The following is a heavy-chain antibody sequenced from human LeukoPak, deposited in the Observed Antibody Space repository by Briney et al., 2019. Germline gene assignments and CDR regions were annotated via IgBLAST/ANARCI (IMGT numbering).Heavy chain of an antibody. Sequence: GGSMTLSCAASGFTFSRYAMSWVRQAPGKGLEWVSGISGSGGSTYYADSVKGRFTTSRDNSMYTLYLQMNSVRADDTAVYYCAKAQGYGGNSGIDYWGQGTLVTASS. CDR1: GFTFSRYA. V-gene: IGHV3-23*01. J-gene: IGHJ4*02. CDR2: ISGSGGST. CDR3: AKAQGYGGNSGIDY. D-gene: IGHD4-23*01.